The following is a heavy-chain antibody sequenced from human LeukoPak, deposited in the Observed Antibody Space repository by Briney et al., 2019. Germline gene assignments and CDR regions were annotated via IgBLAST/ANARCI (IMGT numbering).Heavy chain of an antibody. J-gene: IGHJ4*02. Sequence: ASVTVSCKAPGSTFTSNDINWVRQATGQGLEWMGWMNPNSGNTGYAQKFQGRLTITRNTSISTAYMVLSSLRSEDTAVYYCARDLGSYYFDYWGQGTLVTVRS. D-gene: IGHD1-26*01. CDR1: GSTFTSND. CDR3: ARDLGSYYFDY. CDR2: MNPNSGNT. V-gene: IGHV1-8*03.